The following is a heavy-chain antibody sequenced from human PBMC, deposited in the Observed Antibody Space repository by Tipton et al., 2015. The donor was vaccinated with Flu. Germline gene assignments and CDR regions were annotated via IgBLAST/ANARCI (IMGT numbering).Heavy chain of an antibody. V-gene: IGHV1-69*09. CDR3: ARGPYGDYGDSGYYYYGMDV. CDR2: IIPILGIA. J-gene: IGHJ6*02. CDR1: GGTFSSYT. Sequence: QVQLVQSGAEVNKPGSSVKVSCKASGGTFSSYTISWVRQAPGQGLEWMGRIIPILGIANYAQKFQGRVTITADKSTSTAYMELSSLRSEDTAVYYCARGPYGDYGDSGYYYYGMDVWGQGTTVTVSS. D-gene: IGHD4-17*01.